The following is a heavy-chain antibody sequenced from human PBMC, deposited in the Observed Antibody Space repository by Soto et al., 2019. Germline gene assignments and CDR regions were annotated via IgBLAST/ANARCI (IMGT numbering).Heavy chain of an antibody. CDR3: GRGFLYGIDY. Sequence: GASVKVSCKASGYTFTSTSFAIHWVRQAPGQRLEWMGWINTGNGNTKSSQNFQGRVTISRDTSASTAYMELSSLRSEDTAVYYCGRGFLYGIDYWGQGTPVTVSS. V-gene: IGHV1-3*04. D-gene: IGHD3-10*01. J-gene: IGHJ4*02. CDR1: GYTFTSTSFA. CDR2: INTGNGNT.